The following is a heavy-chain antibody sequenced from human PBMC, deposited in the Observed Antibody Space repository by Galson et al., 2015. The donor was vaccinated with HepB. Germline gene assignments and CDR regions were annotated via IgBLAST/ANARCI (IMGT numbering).Heavy chain of an antibody. V-gene: IGHV3-74*01. J-gene: IGHJ4*02. CDR3: ARGDSYFDY. CDR1: GFSFRNSW. CDR2: INSDGTTT. D-gene: IGHD5-24*01. Sequence: SLRLSCAASGFSFRNSWMHWVRQAPGMGLVWVSRINSDGTTTNYADSVKGRFTISRDNAKNTLYLQMNSLRAEDTAVYYCARGDSYFDYWGQGTLVTVSS.